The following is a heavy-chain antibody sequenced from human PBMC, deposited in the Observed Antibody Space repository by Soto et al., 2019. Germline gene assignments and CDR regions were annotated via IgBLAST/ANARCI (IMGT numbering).Heavy chain of an antibody. V-gene: IGHV4-4*07. J-gene: IGHJ5*02. CDR3: VRDGSKTLRDCFDP. CDR2: VYATGTS. Sequence: QVQVQESGPGLVKPSETLSLTCSVSGGSMSKFYWSWIRKTAGKGLEWMGRVYATGTSDYNPSLRSRIEMSVDISKKTFSLRLRSVTAADTGVYYCVRDGSKTLRDCFDPWGQGILVTVSS. D-gene: IGHD4-17*01. CDR1: GGSMSKFY.